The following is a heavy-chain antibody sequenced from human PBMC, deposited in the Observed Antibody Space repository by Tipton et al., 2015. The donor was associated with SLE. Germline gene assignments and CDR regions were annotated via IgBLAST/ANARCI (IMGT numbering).Heavy chain of an antibody. CDR1: GGSFSDYY. Sequence: LRLSCAVYGGSFSDYYWSWIRQPPGKGLEWIGYIYYSGSTNYNPSLQSRVTISVDRSKNQFSLKLTSVTAADTAVYYCARGPPFMEWERNWFDPWGQGTQVTVSS. J-gene: IGHJ5*02. CDR3: ARGPPFMEWERNWFDP. CDR2: IYYSGST. D-gene: IGHD3-3*02. V-gene: IGHV4-59*01.